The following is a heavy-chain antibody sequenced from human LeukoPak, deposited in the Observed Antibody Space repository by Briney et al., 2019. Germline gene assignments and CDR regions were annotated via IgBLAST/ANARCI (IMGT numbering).Heavy chain of an antibody. V-gene: IGHV3-74*01. CDR1: GFTFSSYW. Sequence: PGGSLRLSCAASGFTFSSYWMHWVRQAPGKGLVWVSGINSDGSSTTYADSVKGRFTISRDNVKNTLYLQMNSLRAEDTAVYYCARDLNVWGQGTTVTVSS. J-gene: IGHJ6*02. CDR3: ARDLNV. CDR2: INSDGSST.